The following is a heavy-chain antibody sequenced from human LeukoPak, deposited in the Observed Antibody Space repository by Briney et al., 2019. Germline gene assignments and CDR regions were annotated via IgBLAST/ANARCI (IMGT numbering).Heavy chain of an antibody. D-gene: IGHD3-3*01. J-gene: IGHJ6*03. CDR2: IYTSGST. Sequence: SETLSLTCTVSGGSISSYYWSWIRQPAGKGLEWIGRIYTSGSTNYNPSLKSRVTMSVDTSKNQFSLKLSSVTAADTAVYYCASDYDFWSGPGGRYYYYYYYMDVWGKGTTVTVSS. V-gene: IGHV4-4*07. CDR3: ASDYDFWSGPGGRYYYYYYYMDV. CDR1: GGSISSYY.